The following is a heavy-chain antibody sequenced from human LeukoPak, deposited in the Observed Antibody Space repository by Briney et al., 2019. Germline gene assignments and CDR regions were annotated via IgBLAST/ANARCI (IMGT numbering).Heavy chain of an antibody. CDR1: GYSISSGYY. J-gene: IGHJ4*02. CDR2: INHSGST. CDR3: ARKEMATIVDY. Sequence: SETLSLTCTVSGYSISSGYYWSWIRQPPGKGLEWIGEINHSGSTNYNPSLKSRVTISVDTSKNQFSLKLSSVTAADTAVYYCARKEMATIVDYWGQGTLVTVSS. V-gene: IGHV4-38-2*02. D-gene: IGHD5-24*01.